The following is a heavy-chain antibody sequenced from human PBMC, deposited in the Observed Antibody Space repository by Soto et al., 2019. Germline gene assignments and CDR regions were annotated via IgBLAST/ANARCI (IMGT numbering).Heavy chain of an antibody. CDR3: ARQDEGSSGGNCAVNIQH. J-gene: IGHJ1*01. CDR2: IYYSGNT. Sequence: QLQLQESGPGLVKPSETLSLTCTVSGGSISSSSYYWGWIRQPPGKGLEWIGSIYYSGNTYYNPSLTSRVILTGETSTTQFSLKLRSVSAADTAVYYRARQDEGSSGGNCAVNIQHWGKGTLVTVSS. V-gene: IGHV4-39*01. D-gene: IGHD2-15*01. CDR1: GGSISSSSYY.